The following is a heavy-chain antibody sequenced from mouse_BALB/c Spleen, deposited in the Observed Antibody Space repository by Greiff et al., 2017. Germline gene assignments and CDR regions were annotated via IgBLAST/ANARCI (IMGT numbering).Heavy chain of an antibody. V-gene: IGHV1-18*01. CDR3: ARGYYYGSSYGYFDV. J-gene: IGHJ1*01. D-gene: IGHD1-1*01. CDR2: INPNNGGT. CDR1: GYTFTDYN. Sequence: VHVKQSGPELVKPGASVKIPCKASGYTFTDYNMDWVKQSHGKSLEWIGDINPNNGGTIYNQKFKGKATLTVDKSSSTAYMELRSLTSEDTAVYYCARGYYYGSSYGYFDVWGAGTTVTVSS.